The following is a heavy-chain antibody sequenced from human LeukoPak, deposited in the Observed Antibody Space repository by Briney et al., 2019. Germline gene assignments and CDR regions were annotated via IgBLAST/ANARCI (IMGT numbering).Heavy chain of an antibody. V-gene: IGHV3-66*01. Sequence: PGGSLRLSCAASGFTVSSNYMSWVRQAPGKGLEWVSVIYSAGGTYYADSVKGRLTISRDNSKNTLYLQMNSLRAEDTAVYYCAREGGSSGSYYTSPLDYWGQGTLVTVSS. CDR2: IYSAGGT. CDR1: GFTVSSNY. J-gene: IGHJ4*02. D-gene: IGHD3-10*01. CDR3: AREGGSSGSYYTSPLDY.